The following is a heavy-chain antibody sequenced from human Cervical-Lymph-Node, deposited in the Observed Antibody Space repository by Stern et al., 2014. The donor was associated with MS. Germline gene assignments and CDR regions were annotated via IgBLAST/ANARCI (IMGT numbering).Heavy chain of an antibody. J-gene: IGHJ6*02. CDR1: GYTFTGYY. CDR2: INPNSGDT. V-gene: IGHV1-2*06. CDR3: ARSLNWNDVEDYHYGLDV. Sequence: QVQLVESGAEVKKPGASVKVPCKASGYTFTGYYLHWVRQAPGHGLEWMGRINPNSGDTKYAQNFQDRVTMTRDTSISTAYMELSRLRSDDTAVYYCARSLNWNDVEDYHYGLDVWGQGTTVTVSS. D-gene: IGHD1-1*01.